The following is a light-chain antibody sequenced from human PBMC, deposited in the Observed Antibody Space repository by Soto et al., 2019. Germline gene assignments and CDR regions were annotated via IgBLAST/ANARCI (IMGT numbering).Light chain of an antibody. Sequence: QSVLTQPRSVSGSLGQSVTISCTGTSSDVGGYNYVSWYQQHPGKAPKLMIYDVSKRPSGVPDRFSGSKSGNTASLTISGLQAEDEADYYCCLYAGSSTPYVFGTGTKVTVL. J-gene: IGLJ1*01. CDR3: CLYAGSSTPYV. CDR1: SSDVGGYNY. CDR2: DVS. V-gene: IGLV2-11*01.